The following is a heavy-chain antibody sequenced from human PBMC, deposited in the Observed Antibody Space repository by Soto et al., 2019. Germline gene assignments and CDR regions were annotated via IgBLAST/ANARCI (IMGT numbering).Heavy chain of an antibody. CDR2: IKQDGSEK. CDR3: AREVAGNYYYYGMDV. Sequence: GGSLRLSCAASGFTFSSYWMSWVRQAPGKGLEWVANIKQDGSEKYYVDSVKGRFTISRDNAKNSLYLQMNSLRAEDTAVYYCAREVAGNYYYYGMDVWGQGTTVTASS. J-gene: IGHJ6*02. D-gene: IGHD6-19*01. CDR1: GFTFSSYW. V-gene: IGHV3-7*03.